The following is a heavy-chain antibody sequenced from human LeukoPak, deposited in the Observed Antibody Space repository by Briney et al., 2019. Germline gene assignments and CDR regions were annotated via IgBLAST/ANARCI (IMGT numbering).Heavy chain of an antibody. CDR1: GFPFSSYS. CDR2: IKQDGSEK. V-gene: IGHV3-7*01. CDR3: ARSSITMVRGVIKSTTSWYHYYNMDV. D-gene: IGHD3-10*01. Sequence: GGSLRLSCAASGFPFSSYSMSWVRQAPGKGLEWVANIKQDGSEKNYVGSVKGRFTIARDNAKNSLYLQMNSLRAEDTAVYYCARSSITMVRGVIKSTTSWYHYYNMDVWGKGTTVTVSS. J-gene: IGHJ6*03.